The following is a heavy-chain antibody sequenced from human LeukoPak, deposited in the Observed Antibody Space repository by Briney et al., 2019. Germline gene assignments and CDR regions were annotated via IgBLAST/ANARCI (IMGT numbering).Heavy chain of an antibody. J-gene: IGHJ3*02. CDR3: ARVDSSFWPTDAFDI. V-gene: IGHV3-21*01. CDR2: ISSSSSNI. D-gene: IGHD6-19*01. Sequence: PGGSLRLSCAASGSTFSSYSMNWVRQAPGKGLEWVSSISSSSSNIYYADSVKGRFTISRDNAKNSLYLQMNSLRAEDTAVYNCARVDSSFWPTDAFDIWGQGTMVTVSS. CDR1: GSTFSSYS.